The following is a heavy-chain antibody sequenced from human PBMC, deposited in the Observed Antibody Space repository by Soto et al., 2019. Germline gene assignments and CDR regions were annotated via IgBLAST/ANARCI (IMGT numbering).Heavy chain of an antibody. Sequence: QVQLVQSGAEVKKPGASVKVSCKASGYAFTSYVISWVRQAPGQGLEWMGWISAYNGNTNYAQKLQGRVTMTTDTSTSTAYMELRSLRSDDTAVYYCASYREQLVLYGMDVWGQGTTVTVSS. J-gene: IGHJ6*02. CDR1: GYAFTSYV. D-gene: IGHD6-13*01. CDR3: ASYREQLVLYGMDV. CDR2: ISAYNGNT. V-gene: IGHV1-18*01.